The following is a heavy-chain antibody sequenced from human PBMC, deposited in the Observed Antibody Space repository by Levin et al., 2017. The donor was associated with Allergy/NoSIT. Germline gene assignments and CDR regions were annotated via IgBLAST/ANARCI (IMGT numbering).Heavy chain of an antibody. Sequence: ASVKVSCKASGYTFTDYWIHWVRQAPGQGLQWMGWIVTNNGGTNYAQDFRNRVTMTRDTSIGPVYMEMTSLRSDDAAMYYCARGGSHHGFDIWGQGTVVTVSS. CDR1: GYTFTDYW. CDR2: IVTNNGGT. V-gene: IGHV1-2*02. D-gene: IGHD3-16*02. CDR3: ARGGSHHGFDI. J-gene: IGHJ3*02.